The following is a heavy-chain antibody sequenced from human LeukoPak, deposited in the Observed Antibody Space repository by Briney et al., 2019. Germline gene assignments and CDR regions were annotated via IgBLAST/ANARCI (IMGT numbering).Heavy chain of an antibody. CDR2: ISGSGGST. D-gene: IGHD3-10*01. Sequence: GGSLRLSCAASGFTFSSYAMSWVRQAPGKGLEWVSAISGSGGSTYYADSVKGRFTISRDNSKSTLYLQMNSLRAEDTAVYYCASRLGSYYYGMDVWGQGTTVTVSS. CDR1: GFTFSSYA. V-gene: IGHV3-23*01. J-gene: IGHJ6*02. CDR3: ASRLGSYYYGMDV.